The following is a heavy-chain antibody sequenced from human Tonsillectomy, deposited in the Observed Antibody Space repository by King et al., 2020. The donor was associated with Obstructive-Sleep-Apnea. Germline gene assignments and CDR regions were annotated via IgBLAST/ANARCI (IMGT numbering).Heavy chain of an antibody. CDR1: GFSFSNYG. CDR2: IWNDGSYE. J-gene: IGHJ4*02. Sequence: VQLVESGGGMVQPGRSLRLSCAASGFSFSNYGMHWVRQAPGKGLEWVAVIWNDGSYESYADSVKGRFTISRDLSKNTLYLQMNSLRAEDTAVYYCARLGGYDDKWTPVDYWGQGTLVTVSS. CDR3: ARLGGYDDKWTPVDY. V-gene: IGHV3-33*01. D-gene: IGHD5-12*01.